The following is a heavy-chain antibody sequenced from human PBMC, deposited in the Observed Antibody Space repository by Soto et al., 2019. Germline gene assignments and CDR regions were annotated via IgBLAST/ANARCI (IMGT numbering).Heavy chain of an antibody. CDR2: ISAYNGNT. V-gene: IGHV1-18*04. J-gene: IGHJ3*02. CDR3: NEYCGGDCSPGDDDFDI. D-gene: IGHD2-21*02. Sequence: QVQLGQSGAEVKKPGASVKVSCKASGYTFTSYGISWVRQAPGQGLEWMGWISAYNGNTNYAQKLQGRVTMTTDTSTSTAYMELRSLRSDDTAVYYCNEYCGGDCSPGDDDFDIWGKGTMVTVSS. CDR1: GYTFTSYG.